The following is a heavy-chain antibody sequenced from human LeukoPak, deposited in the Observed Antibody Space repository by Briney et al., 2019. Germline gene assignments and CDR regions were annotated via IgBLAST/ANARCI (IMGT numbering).Heavy chain of an antibody. V-gene: IGHV3-23*01. CDR2: ISGSGGTT. CDR3: AKVSGGGLYYDGMDV. D-gene: IGHD1-14*01. CDR1: GFTFSSYA. Sequence: GGSLRLSCAASGFTFSSYALTWVRQAPGKGLEWVSVISGSGGTTYYADSVKGRFTISRDSSKNTLYLQMNSLRAEDTAVYYCAKVSGGGLYYDGMDVWGQGTTVTVSS. J-gene: IGHJ6*02.